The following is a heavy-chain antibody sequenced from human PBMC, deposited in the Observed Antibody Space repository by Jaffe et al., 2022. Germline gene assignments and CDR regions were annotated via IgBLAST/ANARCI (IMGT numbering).Heavy chain of an antibody. CDR3: TREGPWMVQGGRHFDY. J-gene: IGHJ4*02. CDR2: IRSKAYGGTT. CDR1: GFTFGDYA. V-gene: IGHV3-49*03. D-gene: IGHD3-10*01. Sequence: EVQLVESGGGLVQPGRSLRLSCTASGFTFGDYAMSWFRQAPGKGLEWVGFIRSKAYGGTTEYAASVKGRFTISRDDSKSIAYLQMNSLKTEDTAVYYCTREGPWMVQGGRHFDYWGQGTLVTVSS.